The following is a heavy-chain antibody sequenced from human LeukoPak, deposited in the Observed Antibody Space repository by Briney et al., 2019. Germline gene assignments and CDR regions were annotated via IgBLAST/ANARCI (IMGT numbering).Heavy chain of an antibody. Sequence: GESLKISCKGSGYSFTNYWIGWVRQMPGKGLEWMGIIYPGDSDTRYSPSFQGQVTISADKSISTAYLQWSSLKASDTAMYYCARHGTAADPPYAFDIWGQGTMVTVSS. D-gene: IGHD6-13*01. V-gene: IGHV5-51*01. CDR3: ARHGTAADPPYAFDI. J-gene: IGHJ3*02. CDR2: IYPGDSDT. CDR1: GYSFTNYW.